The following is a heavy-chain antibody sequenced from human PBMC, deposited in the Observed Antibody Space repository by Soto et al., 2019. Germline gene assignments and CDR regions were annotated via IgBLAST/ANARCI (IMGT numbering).Heavy chain of an antibody. D-gene: IGHD6-13*01. CDR2: IYYSGST. J-gene: IGHJ4*02. CDR3: ARTHLDIAAAGKFDY. Sequence: SETLSLTCTVSGGSISSYYWSWIRQPPGKGLEWIGYIYYSGSTNYNPSLKSRVTISVDTSKNQFSLKLSSVTAADTAVYYCARTHLDIAAAGKFDYWGQGTLVTVSS. CDR1: GGSISSYY. V-gene: IGHV4-59*01.